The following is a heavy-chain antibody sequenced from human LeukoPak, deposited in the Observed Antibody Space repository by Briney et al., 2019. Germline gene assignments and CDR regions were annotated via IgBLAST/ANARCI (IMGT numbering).Heavy chain of an antibody. D-gene: IGHD2-21*01. CDR3: AKFLPTHIVVANYYFDY. CDR1: GFTFSNYA. CDR2: ISGSGGST. J-gene: IGHJ4*02. Sequence: AGGSLRLSCAASGFTFSNYAMSWVRQAPGKGLEWVSAISGSGGSTYYADSVKGRFTISRDNSKNTLYLQMNSLRAEDTAVYYCAKFLPTHIVVANYYFDYWGQGTLVTVSS. V-gene: IGHV3-23*01.